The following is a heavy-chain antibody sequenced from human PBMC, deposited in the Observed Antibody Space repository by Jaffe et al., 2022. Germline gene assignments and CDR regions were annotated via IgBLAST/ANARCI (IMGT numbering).Heavy chain of an antibody. Sequence: EVQLEESGGDLVQPGRSLRLSCTTSGFTLGDYAMTWVRQAPEKGLEWVGLIAGQPYRGTIMYAASVKGRFTISRDDSKSIVYLQMDSLKTEDTALYYCTRASSGAYEYYFDSWGQGTLVTVSS. CDR2: IAGQPYRGTI. V-gene: IGHV3-49*04. D-gene: IGHD6-19*01. CDR3: TRASSGAYEYYFDS. J-gene: IGHJ4*02. CDR1: GFTLGDYA.